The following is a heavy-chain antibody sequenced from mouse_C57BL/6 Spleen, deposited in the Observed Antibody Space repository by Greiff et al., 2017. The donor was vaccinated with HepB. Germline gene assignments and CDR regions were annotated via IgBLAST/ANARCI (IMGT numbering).Heavy chain of an antibody. CDR2: IRSKSNNYAT. CDR1: GFSFNTYA. Sequence: EVKLVESGGGLVQPKGSLKLSCAASGFSFNTYAMNWVRQAPGKGLEWVARIRSKSNNYATYYADSVKDRFTISRDDSESMLYLQMNNLKTEDTAMYYWLRHWGYYCYAWFAYWGQVTLVTVSA. D-gene: IGHD3-1*01. V-gene: IGHV10-1*01. J-gene: IGHJ3*01. CDR3: LRHWGYYCYAWFAY.